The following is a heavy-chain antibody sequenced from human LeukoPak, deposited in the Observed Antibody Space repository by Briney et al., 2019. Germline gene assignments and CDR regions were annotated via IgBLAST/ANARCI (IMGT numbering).Heavy chain of an antibody. V-gene: IGHV1-2*02. Sequence: GASVKVSCKASEYTFTAYYVHWVRQAPGQGLEWMGWINPNSGDTNFAQNFQGRVTMTRDTSISTVYMELSRLRSDDTAVYYCARVGQWLVENDWFDPWGQGTLLTVSS. CDR1: EYTFTAYY. D-gene: IGHD6-19*01. CDR2: INPNSGDT. J-gene: IGHJ5*02. CDR3: ARVGQWLVENDWFDP.